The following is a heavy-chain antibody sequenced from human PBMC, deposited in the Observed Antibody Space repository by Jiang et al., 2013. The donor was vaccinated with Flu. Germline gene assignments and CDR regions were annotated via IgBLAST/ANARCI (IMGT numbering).Heavy chain of an antibody. D-gene: IGHD6-13*01. CDR1: GGSVSGGSYY. V-gene: IGHV4-61*01. J-gene: IGHJ4*02. CDR3: ARIDRRIAAAGPYFDY. CDR2: IYYGGST. Sequence: LLKPSETLSLTCTVSGGSVSGGSYYWSWIRQPPGRGLEWIAYIYYGGSTNYNPSLKSRVTISVDTSKNQFSLKLSSVTAADTAVYYCARIDRRIAAAGPYFDYWGQGTLVTVSP.